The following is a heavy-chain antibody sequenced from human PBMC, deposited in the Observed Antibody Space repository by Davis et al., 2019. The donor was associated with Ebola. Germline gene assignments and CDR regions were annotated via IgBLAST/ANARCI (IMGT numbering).Heavy chain of an antibody. D-gene: IGHD4-17*01. Sequence: AASVKVSCKASGYIFTSYGISWVLHAPAQEVERMGCSSAFSGNTNYAQKLQGRVTMTTDTSTRTAYMVLRSLRSDDTAVYYCARRDYGDYGAFWGQGTLVTVSS. CDR2: SSAFSGNT. CDR1: GYIFTSYG. V-gene: IGHV1-18*01. CDR3: ARRDYGDYGAF. J-gene: IGHJ4*02.